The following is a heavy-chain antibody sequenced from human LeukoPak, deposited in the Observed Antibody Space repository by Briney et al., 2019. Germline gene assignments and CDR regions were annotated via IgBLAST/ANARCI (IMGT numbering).Heavy chain of an antibody. J-gene: IGHJ5*02. V-gene: IGHV3-23*01. CDR2: ISGSGGST. Sequence: GRSLRLSCAASGFTFSSYAMSWVRQAPGKGLEWVSAISGSGGSTYYADSVKGRLTISRDNSKNTLYLQMNSLRAEDTAVYYCAKELSSSWYNWFDPWGQGTLVTVSS. CDR3: AKELSSSWYNWFDP. D-gene: IGHD6-13*01. CDR1: GFTFSSYA.